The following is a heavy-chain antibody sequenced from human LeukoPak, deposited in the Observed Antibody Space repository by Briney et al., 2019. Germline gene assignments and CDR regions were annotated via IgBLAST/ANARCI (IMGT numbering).Heavy chain of an antibody. CDR3: ARGRITMVRGVGDRPNWFDP. V-gene: IGHV4-39*07. CDR2: IYYSGST. CDR1: GGSISSSSYY. Sequence: SETLSLACTVSGGSISSSSYYWGWIRQPPGKGLEWIGNIYYSGSTYYNPSLKSRVTISVDTSKNQFSLKLSSVTAADTAMYYCARGRITMVRGVGDRPNWFDPWGQGTLVTVSS. J-gene: IGHJ5*02. D-gene: IGHD3-10*01.